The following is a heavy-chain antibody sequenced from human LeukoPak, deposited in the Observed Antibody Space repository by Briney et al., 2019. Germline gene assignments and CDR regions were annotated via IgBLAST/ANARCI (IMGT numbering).Heavy chain of an antibody. D-gene: IGHD3-22*01. CDR2: INPNSGGT. CDR3: ARDSSGSGSIDY. Sequence: ASEKVSCKASGYTFTGYYMHWVRQAPGQGLEWMGWINPNSGGTNYAQKFQGRVTMTRDTSISTAYMELSRLRSDDTAVYYCARDSSGSGSIDYWGQGTLVTVSS. CDR1: GYTFTGYY. V-gene: IGHV1-2*02. J-gene: IGHJ4*02.